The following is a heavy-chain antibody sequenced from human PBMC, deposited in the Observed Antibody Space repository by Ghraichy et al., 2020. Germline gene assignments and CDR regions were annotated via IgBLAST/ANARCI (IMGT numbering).Heavy chain of an antibody. Sequence: SVKVSCKASGFTFTSSAVQWVRQARGQGLEWMGWIVVGSENTNYAQKFQERVTITRDTSTSTVFLELSSLRSEDTAVFFCAADRWGLYHYGYDSGGSFVFDFWGQGTMVTVSS. CDR2: IVVGSENT. J-gene: IGHJ3*01. CDR1: GFTFTSSA. D-gene: IGHD5-12*01. V-gene: IGHV1-58*01. CDR3: AADRWGLYHYGYDSGGSFVFDF.